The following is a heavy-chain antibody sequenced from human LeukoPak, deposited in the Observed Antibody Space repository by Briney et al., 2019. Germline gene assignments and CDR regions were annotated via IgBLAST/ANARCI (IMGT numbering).Heavy chain of an antibody. CDR2: IYYSGST. CDR1: GGSISSNTYY. Sequence: SETLSLTCTVSGGSISSNTYYWDWIPQPPGKGLEWIGYIYYSGSTYYNPSRKSRVTISVDTSKNQFSLKLSSVTAADTAVYYCASDRAGRDGYNSVHSDYWGQGTLVTVSS. D-gene: IGHD5-24*01. J-gene: IGHJ4*02. V-gene: IGHV4-31*03. CDR3: ASDRAGRDGYNSVHSDY.